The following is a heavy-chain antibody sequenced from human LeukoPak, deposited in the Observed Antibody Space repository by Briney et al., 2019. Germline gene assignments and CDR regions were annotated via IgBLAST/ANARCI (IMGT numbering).Heavy chain of an antibody. Sequence: GGSLRLSCAASGFTFSDYYMTWIRQAPGKGLEWVAHIDTSTTITYYADSVKGRFTISRDNAKNSLYLHMDSLRPNDTAFYYCASGLEYGGKGPAHWGQGTLVTVSS. CDR2: IDTSTTIT. CDR3: ASGLEYGGKGPAH. J-gene: IGHJ4*02. D-gene: IGHD1-1*01. CDR1: GFTFSDYY. V-gene: IGHV3-11*01.